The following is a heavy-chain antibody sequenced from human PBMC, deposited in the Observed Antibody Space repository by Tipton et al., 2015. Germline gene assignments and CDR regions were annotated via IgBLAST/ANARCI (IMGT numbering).Heavy chain of an antibody. J-gene: IGHJ4*02. CDR2: IKQDGSEK. Sequence: SLRLSCAASGFTFSRYWMSWVRQAPGKGLEWVANIKQDGSEKYYVDSVKGRFTISRDNAKNSLYLQMNSLRAEDTAVYYCARDLTTFFDSWGQGTLVTASS. D-gene: IGHD4-11*01. CDR3: ARDLTTFFDS. CDR1: GFTFSRYW. V-gene: IGHV3-7*01.